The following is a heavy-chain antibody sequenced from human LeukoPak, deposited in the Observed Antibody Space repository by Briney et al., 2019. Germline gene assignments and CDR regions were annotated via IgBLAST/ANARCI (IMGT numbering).Heavy chain of an antibody. V-gene: IGHV3-66*02. J-gene: IGHJ4*02. CDR2: IYSGGST. Sequence: PGGSLRLSCAASGFTVSSNYMSWVRQAPGKGLEWVSDIYSGGSTYYADSVKGRFTISRDNSKKTLYLQMNSLRAEDTAVYYCARDVTPDYGDFSPQRYWGQGTLVTVSS. CDR1: GFTVSSNY. D-gene: IGHD4-17*01. CDR3: ARDVTPDYGDFSPQRY.